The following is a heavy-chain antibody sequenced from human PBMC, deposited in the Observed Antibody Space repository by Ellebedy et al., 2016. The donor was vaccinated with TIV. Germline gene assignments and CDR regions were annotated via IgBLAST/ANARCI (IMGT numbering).Heavy chain of an antibody. Sequence: KVSCKASGYSFPHYWIGWVRQMPGKGLEWMGIIYPGDSDTTNSPSFRGHVTISADKSIEHAYLQWSSLRASDTAVYYCVKHLGSYDAGAIDPWGQGTLVTVSS. V-gene: IGHV5-51*01. CDR1: GYSFPHYW. CDR3: VKHLGSYDAGAIDP. J-gene: IGHJ5*02. CDR2: IYPGDSDT. D-gene: IGHD4/OR15-4a*01.